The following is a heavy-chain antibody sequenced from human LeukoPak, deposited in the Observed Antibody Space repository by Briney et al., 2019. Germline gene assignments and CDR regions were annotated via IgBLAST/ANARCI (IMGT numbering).Heavy chain of an antibody. J-gene: IGHJ6*02. CDR3: ARDQAAEWLYPPRGLYGMDV. V-gene: IGHV4-59*01. CDR2: IYYSGST. D-gene: IGHD5-12*01. CDR1: GGSISSYY. Sequence: SETLSLTCTVSGGSISSYYWSWIRQPPGKGLEWIGYIYYSGSTNYNPSLKSRVTISVDTSKNQFSLKLSSVTAADTAVYYCARDQAAEWLYPPRGLYGMDVWGQGTTVTVSS.